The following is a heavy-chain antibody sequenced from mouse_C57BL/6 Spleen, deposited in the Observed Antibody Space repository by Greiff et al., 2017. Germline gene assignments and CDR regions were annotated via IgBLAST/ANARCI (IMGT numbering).Heavy chain of an antibody. CDR3: AGITTVVATRYYYAMDY. J-gene: IGHJ4*01. Sequence: EVKLVESGGGLVKPGGSLKLSCAASGFTFSSYAMSWVRQTPEKRLEWVATISDGGSYTYYPDNVKGRFTISRDNAKNNLYLQMSHLKSEDTAMYYCAGITTVVATRYYYAMDYWGQGTSGTVSS. CDR1: GFTFSSYA. D-gene: IGHD1-1*01. CDR2: ISDGGSYT. V-gene: IGHV5-4*03.